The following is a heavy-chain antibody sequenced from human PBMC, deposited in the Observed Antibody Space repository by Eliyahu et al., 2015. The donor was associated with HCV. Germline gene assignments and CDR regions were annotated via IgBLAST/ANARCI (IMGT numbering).Heavy chain of an antibody. CDR2: INTDSGYI. Sequence: EVQLVESGGGLVKPGGSLRLSCXAXGFTFNTYSMNWVRQAPGKGVEWVSSINTDSGYIYYADSVKGRFTISRDNAKNSLFLQMNSLRAEDTAVYYCARHFFDSVGRHYDCWGQGTLVTVSS. V-gene: IGHV3-21*01. D-gene: IGHD3-22*01. CDR1: GFTFNTYS. CDR3: ARHFFDSVGRHYDC. J-gene: IGHJ4*02.